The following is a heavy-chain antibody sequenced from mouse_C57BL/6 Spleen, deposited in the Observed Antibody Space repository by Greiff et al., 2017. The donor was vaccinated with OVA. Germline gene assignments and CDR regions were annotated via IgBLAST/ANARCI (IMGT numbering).Heavy chain of an antibody. CDR1: GYTFTTYP. CDR2: FHPYNDDT. V-gene: IGHV1-47*01. J-gene: IGHJ1*03. D-gene: IGHD1-1*01. Sequence: VQLQQSGAELVKPGASVKMSCKASGYTFTTYPIEWMKQNHGKSLEWIGNFHPYNDDTKYNEKFKGKATLTVEKSSSTVYLELSRLTSDDSAVYYCARNRYYGSSFWYFDVWGTGTTVTVSS. CDR3: ARNRYYGSSFWYFDV.